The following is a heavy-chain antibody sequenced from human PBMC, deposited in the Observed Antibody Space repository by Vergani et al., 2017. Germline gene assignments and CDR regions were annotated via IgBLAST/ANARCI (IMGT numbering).Heavy chain of an antibody. CDR3: ASSKGIVVVGGRWFDP. D-gene: IGHD2-21*01. Sequence: QVQLQQWGAGLLKPSETLSLTCAVYGGSFSGYYWSWIRQPRGKGLEWIGEINHSGSTNYNPSLKSRVTISVDTSKNQFSLKLSSVTAADTAVYYCASSKGIVVVGGRWFDPWGQGTLVTVSS. V-gene: IGHV4-34*01. CDR1: GGSFSGYY. CDR2: INHSGST. J-gene: IGHJ5*02.